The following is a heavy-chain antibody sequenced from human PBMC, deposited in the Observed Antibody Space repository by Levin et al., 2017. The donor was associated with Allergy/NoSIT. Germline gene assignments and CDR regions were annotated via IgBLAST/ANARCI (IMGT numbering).Heavy chain of an antibody. D-gene: IGHD3-10*01. Sequence: SETLSLTCAVYGWSFSGYYWSWIRQPPGKGLEWIGEINHSGSTNYNPSLKSRVTISVDTSKNQFSLKLSSVTAADTAVYYCARGYPTLWFRELLSSPFDYWGQGTLVTVSS. CDR3: ARGYPTLWFRELLSSPFDY. J-gene: IGHJ4*02. CDR2: INHSGST. V-gene: IGHV4-34*01. CDR1: GWSFSGYY.